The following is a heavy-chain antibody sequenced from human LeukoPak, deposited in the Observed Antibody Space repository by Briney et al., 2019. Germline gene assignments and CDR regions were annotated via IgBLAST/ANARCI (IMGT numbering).Heavy chain of an antibody. CDR2: FDPEDGET. V-gene: IGHV1-24*01. J-gene: IGHJ4*02. CDR3: ATLDQLWFDY. Sequence: VASVKVSCKVSGYTLTELPMHWVRQAPGKGLEWMGGFDPEDGETIYAQKFQGRVTMTEDTSTDTAYMELSSLRSEDTAVYYCATLDQLWFDYWGQGTLVTVSS. D-gene: IGHD5-18*01. CDR1: GYTLTELP.